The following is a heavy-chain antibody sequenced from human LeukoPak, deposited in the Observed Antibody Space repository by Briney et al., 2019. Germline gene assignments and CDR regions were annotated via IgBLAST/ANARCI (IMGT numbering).Heavy chain of an antibody. V-gene: IGHV3-7*01. CDR1: GFTFNNYA. Sequence: PGGSLRLSCAASGFTFNNYAMSWVRQAPGKGLEWVANIKQDGSEKYYVDSVKGRFTISRDNAKNSLYLQMNSLRAEDTAVYYCARDGDIVVVPAPFDYWGQGTLVTVSS. D-gene: IGHD2-2*01. CDR3: ARDGDIVVVPAPFDY. J-gene: IGHJ4*02. CDR2: IKQDGSEK.